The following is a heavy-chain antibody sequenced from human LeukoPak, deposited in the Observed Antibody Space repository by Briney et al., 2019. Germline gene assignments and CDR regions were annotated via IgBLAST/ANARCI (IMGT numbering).Heavy chain of an antibody. V-gene: IGHV4-38-2*02. CDR3: ARERRYYYDSSGYYSHFDY. D-gene: IGHD3-22*01. CDR1: GYSISSGYY. Sequence: NPSETLSLTCTVSGYSISSGYYWGWIRQPPGKGLEWIGSIYHSGSTYYNPSLKSRVTISVDTSKNQFSLKLSSVTAADTAVYYCARERRYYYDSSGYYSHFDYWGQGTLVTVSS. J-gene: IGHJ4*02. CDR2: IYHSGST.